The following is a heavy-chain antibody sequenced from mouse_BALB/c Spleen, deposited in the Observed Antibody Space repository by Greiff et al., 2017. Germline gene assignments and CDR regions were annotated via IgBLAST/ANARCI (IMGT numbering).Heavy chain of an antibody. V-gene: IGHV5-17*02. CDR3: ARDFHWYFDV. Sequence: DVKLVESGGGLVQPGGSRKLSCAASGFTFSSFGMHWVRQAPEKGLEWVAYISSGSSTIYYADTVKGRFTISRDNPKNTLFLQITSLRSEDTAMYYCARDFHWYFDVWGAGTTVTVSS. CDR2: ISSGSSTI. J-gene: IGHJ1*01. CDR1: GFTFSSFG.